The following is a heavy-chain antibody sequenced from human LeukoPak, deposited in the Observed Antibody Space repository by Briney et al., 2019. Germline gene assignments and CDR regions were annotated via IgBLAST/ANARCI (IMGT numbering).Heavy chain of an antibody. D-gene: IGHD6-19*01. CDR3: ARDRVAGTG. J-gene: IGHJ4*02. V-gene: IGHV4-34*01. CDR2: INHSGIT. Sequence: PSETLSLTCHVFGASFRDYYWSWLRQPPGQGLEWIGEINHSGITNYNPSLKSRVTIPADTSKNQFSLKLSSVSDADPSVYYCARDRVAGTGWGQGTLVTVSS. CDR1: GASFRDYY.